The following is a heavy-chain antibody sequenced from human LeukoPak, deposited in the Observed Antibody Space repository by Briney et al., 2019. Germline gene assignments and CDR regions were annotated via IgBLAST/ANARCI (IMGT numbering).Heavy chain of an antibody. J-gene: IGHJ4*02. CDR1: GFTLSSYE. D-gene: IGHD5-24*01. CDR3: AKGGNGYNLPHDY. V-gene: IGHV3-23*01. Sequence: SGGSLRLSCTVSGFTLSSYEMSWIRQAPGKGLEWVSSIDYSGGSSYYADSVKGRFTISRDDSKNTLYLQLNSLRAEDTAVYYCAKGGNGYNLPHDYWGQGTLVTVSS. CDR2: IDYSGGSS.